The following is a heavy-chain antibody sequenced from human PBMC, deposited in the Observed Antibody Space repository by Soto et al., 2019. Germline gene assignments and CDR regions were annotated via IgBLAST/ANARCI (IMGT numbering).Heavy chain of an antibody. J-gene: IGHJ4*02. CDR3: ARVTSTVVTGDF. CDR2: ISRTSNYI. V-gene: IGHV3-21*06. D-gene: IGHD4-17*01. Sequence: EVQLVESGGGLVKPGGSMRLSCGVSGFTFSSYSMNWVRQAPGKGLEWVSSISRTSNYIYYTDSVKGRFTVSRDNAKNSLYLQMDNLRVDDTAVYFCARVTSTVVTGDFWGQGILVSVSS. CDR1: GFTFSSYS.